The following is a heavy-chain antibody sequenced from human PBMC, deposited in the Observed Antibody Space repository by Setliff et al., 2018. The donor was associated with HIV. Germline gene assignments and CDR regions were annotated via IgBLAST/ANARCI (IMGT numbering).Heavy chain of an antibody. V-gene: IGHV4-4*02. Sequence: SETLSLTWAGSGAYDISYIWWSWVRQPPGKGLEWIGEVYHTGSTNLNPSLKSRVTISIDKAKNQISLRLPSVTAADTAIYFCTRRINFGRGSYKDHAFDLWGHWTMVTVSS. CDR2: VYHTGST. J-gene: IGHJ3*01. CDR3: TRRINFGRGSYKDHAFDL. D-gene: IGHD3-3*01. CDR1: GAYDISYIW.